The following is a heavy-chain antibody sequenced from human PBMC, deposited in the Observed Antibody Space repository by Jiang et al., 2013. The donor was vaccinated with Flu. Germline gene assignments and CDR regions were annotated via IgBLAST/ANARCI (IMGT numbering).Heavy chain of an antibody. V-gene: IGHV2-70*01. CDR3: ARAYYDFWSGIRGCYMDV. CDR2: K. Sequence: KYYSTSLKTRLTISKDTSKNQVVLTMTNMDPVDTATYYCARAYYDFWSGIRGCYMDVWGKGTTVTVSS. J-gene: IGHJ6*03. D-gene: IGHD3-3*01.